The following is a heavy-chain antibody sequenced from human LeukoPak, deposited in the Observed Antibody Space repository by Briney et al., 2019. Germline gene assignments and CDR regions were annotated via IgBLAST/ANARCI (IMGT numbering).Heavy chain of an antibody. J-gene: IGHJ4*02. CDR2: IFPSGGEI. D-gene: IGHD2-8*02. Sequence: GGSLRLSCAASGFTFSTFAMIWVRQPPGKGLEWVSSIFPSGGEIHSADSVRGRFTMSRDNSKSTLSLQMNSLRAEDTAIYYCATYRQVLLPFESWGQGTLVTVSS. V-gene: IGHV3-23*01. CDR1: GFTFSTFA. CDR3: ATYRQVLLPFES.